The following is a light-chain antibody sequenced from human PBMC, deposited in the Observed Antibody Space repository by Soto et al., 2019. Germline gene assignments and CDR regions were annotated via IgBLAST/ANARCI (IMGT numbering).Light chain of an antibody. CDR2: DVS. V-gene: IGLV2-14*03. Sequence: QSALTQPASVSGSPGQSITISCTGTSSDVGGFNFVSWYQHHPDKAPKLMIYDVSNRPSGVSNRFSGSKSGNTASLTISGLQPDDEADYYCSSYTSSSTVVFGGGTQLNVL. CDR3: SSYTSSSTVV. J-gene: IGLJ2*01. CDR1: SSDVGGFNF.